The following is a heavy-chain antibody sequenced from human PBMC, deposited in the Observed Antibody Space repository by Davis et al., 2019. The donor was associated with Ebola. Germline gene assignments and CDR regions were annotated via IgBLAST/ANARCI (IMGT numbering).Heavy chain of an antibody. J-gene: IGHJ3*02. Sequence: ASVKVSCKASGYTFTSYDINWVRQAPGQGPEWMAIINPSDGTTNYAQKFQGRVTMTRDTSTRTVYMELSSLRSEDTAVYYCATTFYYDTSSYEVAFDIWGQGTMVTVSS. CDR2: INPSDGTT. D-gene: IGHD3-22*01. CDR1: GYTFTSYD. V-gene: IGHV1-46*01. CDR3: ATTFYYDTSSYEVAFDI.